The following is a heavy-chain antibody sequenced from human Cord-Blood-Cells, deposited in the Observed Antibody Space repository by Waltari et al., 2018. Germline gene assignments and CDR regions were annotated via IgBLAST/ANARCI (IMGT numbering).Heavy chain of an antibody. CDR2: IYYSGST. D-gene: IGHD7-27*01. J-gene: IGHJ4*02. CDR3: ARKATGVRFDY. V-gene: IGHV4-39*01. CDR1: GGSISSSSYY. Sequence: QLQLQESGPGLVKPSETLSLTCTVSGGSISSSSYYWGWIRQPPGKGLEWSGSIYYSGSTYYSPSPKSRVTISVDTSKNQFSLKLSSVTAADTAVYYCARKATGVRFDYWGQGTLVTVSS.